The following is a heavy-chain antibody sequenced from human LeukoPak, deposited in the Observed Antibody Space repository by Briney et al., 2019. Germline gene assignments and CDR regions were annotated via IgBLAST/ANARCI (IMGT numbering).Heavy chain of an antibody. V-gene: IGHV4-4*07. CDR3: ARMYSGTYGGIDY. J-gene: IGHJ4*02. CDR2: IYSSGST. CDR1: GGSISSYY. Sequence: PSETLSLTCTVSGGSISSYYWSWIRQPAGKGLEWIGRIYSSGSTNYNPSLKSRVSLSVDTSRNQVSLKVNSVTAADTAVYYCARMYSGTYGGIDYWGQGTLVTVSS. D-gene: IGHD1-26*01.